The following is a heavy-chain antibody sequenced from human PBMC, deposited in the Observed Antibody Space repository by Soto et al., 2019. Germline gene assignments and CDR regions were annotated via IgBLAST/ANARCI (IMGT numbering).Heavy chain of an antibody. CDR3: AKDLSGMDV. CDR2: IYHSGST. CDR1: GGYISSGFYS. Sequence: SETQSHTYGVAGGYISSGFYSLSWMRQPPGKGLEWIGYIYHSGSTYYNPSLKSRVTISVDRSKNQFSLKLSSVTAADTAVYYCAKDLSGMDVWGQGTTVTVSS. V-gene: IGHV4-30-2*01. J-gene: IGHJ6*02.